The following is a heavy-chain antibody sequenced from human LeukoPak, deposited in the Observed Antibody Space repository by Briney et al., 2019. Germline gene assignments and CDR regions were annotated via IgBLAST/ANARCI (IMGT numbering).Heavy chain of an antibody. Sequence: SETLSLTCAVYGGSFSGYYWSWIRQPPGKGLEWIGEINHSGSTNYNPSLKSRVTIPVDTSKNQFSLKLSSVTAADTAVYYCARMPQPFTSEPFDIWGQGTMVTVSS. CDR1: GGSFSGYY. J-gene: IGHJ3*02. CDR2: INHSGST. D-gene: IGHD2-2*01. CDR3: ARMPQPFTSEPFDI. V-gene: IGHV4-34*01.